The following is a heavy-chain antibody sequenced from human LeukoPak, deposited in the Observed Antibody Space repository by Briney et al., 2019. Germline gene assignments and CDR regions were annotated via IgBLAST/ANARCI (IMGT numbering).Heavy chain of an antibody. D-gene: IGHD6-25*01. CDR3: ASSGWFDP. V-gene: IGHV3-21*01. CDR2: ISSSSSYI. Sequence: PGGSLRLSCAASGFTCCSYSMNWLRQAPGKGLEWVSSISSSSSYIYYADSVKGRFTISRDNAKNSLYLQMNSLRAEDTAVYYCASSGWFDPWGQGTLVTVSS. CDR1: GFTCCSYS. J-gene: IGHJ5*02.